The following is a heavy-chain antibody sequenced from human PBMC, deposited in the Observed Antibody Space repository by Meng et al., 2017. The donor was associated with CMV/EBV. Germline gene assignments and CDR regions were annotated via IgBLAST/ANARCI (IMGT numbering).Heavy chain of an antibody. CDR2: ISYDGSNK. V-gene: IGHV3-30*04. CDR3: ARVAAAVKYYFDY. D-gene: IGHD6-13*01. J-gene: IGHJ4*02. CDR1: GFTFNSYA. Sequence: GGSLRLSCAASGFTFNSYAMHWVRQAPGKGLEWVAVISYDGSNKYYADSVKGRFTISRDNSKNTLYLQMNSLRAEDTAVYYCARVAAAVKYYFDYWGQGTLVTVSS.